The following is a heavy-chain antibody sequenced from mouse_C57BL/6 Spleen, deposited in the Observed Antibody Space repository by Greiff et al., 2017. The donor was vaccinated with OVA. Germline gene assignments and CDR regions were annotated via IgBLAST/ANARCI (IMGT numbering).Heavy chain of an antibody. J-gene: IGHJ4*01. Sequence: VQLKESGPVLVKPGASVKMSCKASGYTFTDYYMNWVKQSHGKSLEWIGVINPYNGGTSYNQKFKGKATLTVDKSSSTAYMELNSLTSEDSAVYYCARDRDDAYYAMDYWGQGTSVTVSS. CDR3: ARDRDDAYYAMDY. CDR1: GYTFTDYY. D-gene: IGHD2-3*01. CDR2: INPYNGGT. V-gene: IGHV1-19*01.